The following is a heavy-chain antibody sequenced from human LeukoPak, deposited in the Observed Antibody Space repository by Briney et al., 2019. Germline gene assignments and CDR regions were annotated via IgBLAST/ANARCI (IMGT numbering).Heavy chain of an antibody. CDR3: ARDTRAQITMVRGVIGWFDP. D-gene: IGHD3-10*01. Sequence: SETLSLTCTVSSGSIRSYYWSWIRQPPGKGLEWIGYIYYSGSTNYNPSLKSRVTISVDTSKNQFSLKLSSVTAADTAVYYCARDTRAQITMVRGVIGWFDPWGQGTLVTVSS. CDR1: SGSIRSYY. J-gene: IGHJ5*02. CDR2: IYYSGST. V-gene: IGHV4-59*01.